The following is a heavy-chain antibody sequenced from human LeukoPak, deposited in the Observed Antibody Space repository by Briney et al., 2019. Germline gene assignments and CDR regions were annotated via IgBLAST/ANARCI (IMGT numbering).Heavy chain of an antibody. D-gene: IGHD4-17*01. CDR2: ISSSSSYI. J-gene: IGHJ6*03. CDR1: GFTFSSYS. V-gene: IGHV3-21*01. Sequence: PGGSLRLSCAASGFTFSSYSMNWVRQAPGKGLEWGSSISSSSSYIYYADSVKGRFTISRDNAKNSLYLQMNSLRAEDTAVYYCARDRTTVTTHYYYYYMDVWGKGTTVTVSS. CDR3: ARDRTTVTTHYYYYYMDV.